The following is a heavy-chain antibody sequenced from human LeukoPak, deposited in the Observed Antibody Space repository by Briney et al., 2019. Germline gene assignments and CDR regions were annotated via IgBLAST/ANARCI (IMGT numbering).Heavy chain of an antibody. J-gene: IGHJ4*02. Sequence: GGSLRLSCAASGFTFSRYGMHWVRQAPGKGLEWVAVLSYDGSNEYYADSVKGRFTISRDNSKNTVHLQMNSLTVDDTAVYFCAKERQTGDYFTSDYWGQGTLVTVSS. CDR1: GFTFSRYG. CDR3: AKERQTGDYFTSDY. CDR2: LSYDGSNE. V-gene: IGHV3-30*18. D-gene: IGHD4-17*01.